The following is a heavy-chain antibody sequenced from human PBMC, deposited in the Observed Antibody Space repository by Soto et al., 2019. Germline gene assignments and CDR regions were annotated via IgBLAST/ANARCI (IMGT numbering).Heavy chain of an antibody. CDR1: GGSISSSSYY. CDR3: ARLCGDYRSCLSNYFDY. Sequence: PSETLSLTCTVSGGSISSSSYYWGWIRQPPGKGLEWIGSIYYSGSTYYNPSLKSRVTISVDTSKNQFSLKLSSVTAADTAVYYCARLCGDYRSCLSNYFDYWGQGTLVTVSS. V-gene: IGHV4-39*01. D-gene: IGHD4-17*01. CDR2: IYYSGST. J-gene: IGHJ4*02.